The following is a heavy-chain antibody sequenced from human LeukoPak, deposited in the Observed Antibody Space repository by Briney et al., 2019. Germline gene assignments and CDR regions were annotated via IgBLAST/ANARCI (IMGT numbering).Heavy chain of an antibody. CDR2: MNPNSGNT. CDR1: GYTFTSYD. CDR3: ATHRACSSTSCYTYYYYYGMDV. Sequence: ASVKVSCKASGYTFTSYDINWVRQATGQGLEWMGWMNPNSGNTGYAQKFQGRVTMTRNTSISTAYMELSSLRSEDTAVYYCATHRACSSTSCYTYYYYYGMDVWGQGTTVTVSS. D-gene: IGHD2-2*02. J-gene: IGHJ6*02. V-gene: IGHV1-8*01.